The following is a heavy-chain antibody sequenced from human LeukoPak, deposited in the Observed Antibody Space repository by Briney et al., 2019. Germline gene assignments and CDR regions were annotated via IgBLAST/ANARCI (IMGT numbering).Heavy chain of an antibody. V-gene: IGHV4-59*12. D-gene: IGHD5-12*01. Sequence: PSETLSLTCTVSGGSISSYYWSWIRQPPGKGLEWIGYIYHSGSTYYNPSLKSRVTISVDKSKNQFSLKLSSVTAADTAVYYCARVPSVDIVATITSFDRDDAFDIWGQGTMVTVSS. J-gene: IGHJ3*02. CDR2: IYHSGST. CDR3: ARVPSVDIVATITSFDRDDAFDI. CDR1: GGSISSYY.